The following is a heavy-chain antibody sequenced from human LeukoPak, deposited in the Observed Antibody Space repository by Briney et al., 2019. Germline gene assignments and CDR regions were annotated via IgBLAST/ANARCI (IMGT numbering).Heavy chain of an antibody. J-gene: IGHJ6*04. CDR1: GFTFSSYE. CDR3: ARGTASAFYGSGSYLYGMDV. V-gene: IGHV3-48*03. D-gene: IGHD3-10*01. Sequence: GGSLRLSCAASGFTFSSYEMNWVRQAPGKGLEWVSYISSSGSTIYYADSVKGRFTISRDNAKNSLYLQMNSLRAEDTAVYYCARGTASAFYGSGSYLYGMDVWGKGTTVTVSS. CDR2: ISSSGSTI.